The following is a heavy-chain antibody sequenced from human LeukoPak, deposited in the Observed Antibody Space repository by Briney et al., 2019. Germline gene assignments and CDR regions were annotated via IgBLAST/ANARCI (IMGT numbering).Heavy chain of an antibody. CDR1: GYTFTGYY. V-gene: IGHV1-2*06. J-gene: IGHJ4*02. D-gene: IGHD6-6*01. CDR2: INPNSGGT. CDR3: ARVAARRGDY. Sequence: GASVKVSCKASGYTFTGYYMHWVRQAPGQGLEWMGRINPNSGGTNYAQKFRGRVTMTRDTSISTAYMELSRLRSDDTAAYYCARVAARRGDYWGQGTLVTVSS.